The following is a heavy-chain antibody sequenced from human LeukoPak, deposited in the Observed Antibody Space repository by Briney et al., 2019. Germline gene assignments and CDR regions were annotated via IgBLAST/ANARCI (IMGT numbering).Heavy chain of an antibody. V-gene: IGHV4-39*07. Sequence: SETLSLTCTVSGGSISSSSYYWGWIRQPPGKGLEWIGNIYYSGNTYYNPSLKSRVTISLDTSKNQFSLKLSSVTAADTAVYYCARGSLHYYYDSSGDYGVQDYWGQGTLVTVSS. CDR1: GGSISSSSYY. CDR3: ARGSLHYYYDSSGDYGVQDY. J-gene: IGHJ4*02. CDR2: IYYSGNT. D-gene: IGHD3-22*01.